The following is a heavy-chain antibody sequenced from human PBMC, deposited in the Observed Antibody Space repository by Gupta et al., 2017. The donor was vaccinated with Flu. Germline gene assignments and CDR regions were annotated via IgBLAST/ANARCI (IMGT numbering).Heavy chain of an antibody. Sequence: EVQLVESGGGLVQPGGSLRLSCAASGFTFRSYGMCWFRQAPGKGLEWVANIKQDGSEKYYVDSVKGRFTISRDNAKNSLYLQMNSLRAEDTAVYYCAREFGVVITTDYFDYWGQGTLVTVSS. CDR3: AREFGVVITTDYFDY. V-gene: IGHV3-7*01. CDR1: GFTFRSYG. D-gene: IGHD3-3*01. CDR2: IKQDGSEK. J-gene: IGHJ4*02.